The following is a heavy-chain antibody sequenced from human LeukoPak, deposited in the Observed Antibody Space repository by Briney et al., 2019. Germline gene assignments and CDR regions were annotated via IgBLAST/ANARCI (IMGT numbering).Heavy chain of an antibody. J-gene: IGHJ6*03. D-gene: IGHD6-19*01. CDR3: ARDRGSSGWTNYYYYYMDV. Sequence: PGGSLRLSCAASAFTFRNYGMHWVRQAPGKGLEWVAFIRYDGGNKNYADSLKGRFTISRDNAKNSLYLQMNSLRAEDTAVYYCARDRGSSGWTNYYYYYMDVWGKGTTVTISS. CDR1: AFTFRNYG. CDR2: IRYDGGNK. V-gene: IGHV3-30*02.